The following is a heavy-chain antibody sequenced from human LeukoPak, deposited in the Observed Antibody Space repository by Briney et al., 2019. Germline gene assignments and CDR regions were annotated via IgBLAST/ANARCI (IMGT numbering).Heavy chain of an antibody. CDR3: ARVGSGSYYYYYYYMDV. J-gene: IGHJ6*03. D-gene: IGHD3-10*01. Sequence: GGSLRLSCAASEFTFSSYWMSWVRQAPGKGLEWVANIKQDGSEKYYVDSVKGRFTISRDNAKNSLYLRMNSLRAEDTAVYYCARVGSGSYYYYYYYMDVWGKGTTVTISS. CDR2: IKQDGSEK. CDR1: EFTFSSYW. V-gene: IGHV3-7*01.